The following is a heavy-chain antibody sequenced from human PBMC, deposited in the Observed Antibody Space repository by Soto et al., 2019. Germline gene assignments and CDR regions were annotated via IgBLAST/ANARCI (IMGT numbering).Heavy chain of an antibody. CDR1: GFTFSNAW. D-gene: IGHD5-18*01. Sequence: PGGSLRLSCAASGFTFSNAWMNWVRQAPGKGLEWVGRIKSKTDGGTTDYAAPVKGRFTISRDDSKNTLYLQMNSLKTEDTAVYYCTTPDVDTATPGWVYYYYGMDVWGQGTTVTVSS. CDR2: IKSKTDGGTT. J-gene: IGHJ6*02. CDR3: TTPDVDTATPGWVYYYYGMDV. V-gene: IGHV3-15*07.